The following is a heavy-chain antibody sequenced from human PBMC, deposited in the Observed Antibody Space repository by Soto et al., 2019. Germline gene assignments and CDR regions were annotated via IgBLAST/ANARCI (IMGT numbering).Heavy chain of an antibody. CDR3: ARVNVVVVAAAPPYYFDY. D-gene: IGHD2-15*01. J-gene: IGHJ4*02. CDR2: INPNSGGT. Sequence: GASVKVSCKASGYTFAGYYMHWVRQAPGQGLEWMGWINPNSGGTNYAQKFQGRVTMTRDTSISTAYMELSRLRSDDTAVYYCARVNVVVVAAAPPYYFDYWGQGTPVTVSS. CDR1: GYTFAGYY. V-gene: IGHV1-2*02.